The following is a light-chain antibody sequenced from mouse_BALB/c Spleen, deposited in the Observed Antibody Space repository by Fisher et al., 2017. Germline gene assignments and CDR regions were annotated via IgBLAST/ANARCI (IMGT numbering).Light chain of an antibody. V-gene: IGKV4-79*01. Sequence: IVITQTTAIMSASPGEKVTMTCSASSSVSSSYLHWYQQKPGSSPKLWIYSTSNLASGVPARFSGSGSGTSYSLTISSMEAEDVATYYCFQGSGYPYTFGGGTKLEIK. J-gene: IGKJ2*01. CDR2: STS. CDR3: FQGSGYPYT. CDR1: SSVSSSY.